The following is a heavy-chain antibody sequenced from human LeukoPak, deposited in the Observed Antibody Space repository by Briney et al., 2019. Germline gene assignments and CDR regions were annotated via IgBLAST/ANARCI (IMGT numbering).Heavy chain of an antibody. D-gene: IGHD1-1*01. Sequence: SQTLSLTCAISGDSVSTSSVAWNWIRQSPSRSLEWLGRTYYRSKWNNDYAVSVKSRIIIYPDTSKNQFSLQLNSVTPEDTAVYYCARYNWNGGRAFDVWGQGTMVTVSS. CDR3: ARYNWNGGRAFDV. CDR2: TYYRSKWNN. J-gene: IGHJ3*01. V-gene: IGHV6-1*01. CDR1: GDSVSTSSVA.